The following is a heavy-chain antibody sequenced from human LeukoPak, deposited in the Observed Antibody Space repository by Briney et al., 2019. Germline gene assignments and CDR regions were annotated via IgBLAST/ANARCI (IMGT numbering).Heavy chain of an antibody. D-gene: IGHD3-10*01. Sequence: GGSLRLTCAASGFTIGTYAMTWVRQAPGKGLEWVSGIGSAGTYYADSVKGRFTISRDNSKNTLYLQMNSLRAEDTAVYYCAKNLDASGGYFPDEWGQGTLVTVSS. J-gene: IGHJ4*02. CDR2: IGSAGT. CDR3: AKNLDASGGYFPDE. CDR1: GFTIGTYA. V-gene: IGHV3-23*01.